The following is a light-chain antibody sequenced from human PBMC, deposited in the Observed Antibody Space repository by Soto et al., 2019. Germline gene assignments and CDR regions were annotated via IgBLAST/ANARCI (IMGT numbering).Light chain of an antibody. CDR1: QAISSF. CDR3: KQYDNLPIT. J-gene: IGKJ5*01. CDR2: DAS. Sequence: DIQMTQSPSSLSASVGDRVTITCQASQAISSFLNWYQQKPGKAPKLLIYDASNLEAGVPLRFIGGGAGTEYTFTISSLQPEDLATYYCKQYDNLPITFGQGTRLEIK. V-gene: IGKV1-33*01.